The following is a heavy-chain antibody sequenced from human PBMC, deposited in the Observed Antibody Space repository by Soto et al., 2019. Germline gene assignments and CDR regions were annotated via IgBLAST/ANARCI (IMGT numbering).Heavy chain of an antibody. J-gene: IGHJ6*02. V-gene: IGHV4-61*01. CDR3: ARDGHGMDV. Sequence: QVQLQESGPGLVRPSETLSLTCTVSGGSVTTGSYNWSWLRRPPGKGLEWIGNIFFTGITHYNPSLNTRVTMSVDTSKNQFSLTVTSVTAADTAVYYCARDGHGMDVWGQGTTVTVSS. CDR2: IFFTGIT. CDR1: GGSVTTGSYN.